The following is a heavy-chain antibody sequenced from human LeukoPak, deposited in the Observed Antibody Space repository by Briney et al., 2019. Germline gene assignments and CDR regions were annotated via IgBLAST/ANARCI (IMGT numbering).Heavy chain of an antibody. CDR1: GFVFSSYG. Sequence: GSSLRLLCGASGFVFSSYGMHWVRQARGKGLEWVAYISYGGSNKYYADSVKGRFTISRDNSKNTLYLQMNSLRAEDTAVYYCAKDRDSSSYNWFDPWGQGTLVTVSS. J-gene: IGHJ5*02. D-gene: IGHD6-13*01. CDR3: AKDRDSSSYNWFDP. V-gene: IGHV3-30*16. CDR2: ISYGGSNK.